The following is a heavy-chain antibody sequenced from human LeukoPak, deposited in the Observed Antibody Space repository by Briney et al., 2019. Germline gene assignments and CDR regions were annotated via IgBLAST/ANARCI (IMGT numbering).Heavy chain of an antibody. Sequence: GGSLRLSCAASGFTISSNYLSWVRQAPGKGLVWVSALHSGGHTFYADSVKGRFTISRDNSKNTLYLQMNSLRDGDTAVYYCAKDLYHYDSTGYAFDYWGQGTLVTVSS. V-gene: IGHV3-53*01. CDR2: LHSGGHT. D-gene: IGHD3-22*01. CDR3: AKDLYHYDSTGYAFDY. CDR1: GFTISSNY. J-gene: IGHJ4*02.